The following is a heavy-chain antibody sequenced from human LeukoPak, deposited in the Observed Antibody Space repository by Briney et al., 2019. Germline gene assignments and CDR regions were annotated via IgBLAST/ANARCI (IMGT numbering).Heavy chain of an antibody. CDR1: GFTFSSHG. V-gene: IGHV3-23*01. D-gene: IGHD3-16*01. CDR3: AKDDDWGRYKH. CDR2: ISPSGGIT. Sequence: GGSLRLSCAASGFTFSSHGMNWVRQAPGKGLEWVSGISPSGGITYYTDSVKGRFTISRDNSKNTQSLQMNSLRAEDRAVYYCAKDDDWGRYKHWGQGTLVTVSS. J-gene: IGHJ1*01.